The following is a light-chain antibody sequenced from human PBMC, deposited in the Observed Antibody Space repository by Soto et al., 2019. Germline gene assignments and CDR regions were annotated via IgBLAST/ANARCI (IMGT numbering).Light chain of an antibody. CDR3: QQYNNWSPT. Sequence: EIVMTQSAAILSVSPGERATLSCRASQSVTSNFSCYQQQPGHAPRLLIYGASTRATAIPARMSGSGGGTEVTLPISSLQSADFSVYYCQQYNNWSPTFGQGTRLEIK. J-gene: IGKJ5*01. CDR2: GAS. V-gene: IGKV3-15*01. CDR1: QSVTSN.